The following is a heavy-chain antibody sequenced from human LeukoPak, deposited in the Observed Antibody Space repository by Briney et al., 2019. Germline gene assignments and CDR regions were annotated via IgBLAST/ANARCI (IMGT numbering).Heavy chain of an antibody. J-gene: IGHJ6*02. D-gene: IGHD3-22*01. Sequence: GGSLRLSCAASGFTFSSYGVHWVRQAPGKGLEWVAVISYDGSNKYYADSVKGRFTISRDNSKNTLYLQMNSLRAEDTAVYYCAKGDYYDSSGYYIPYYYGMDVWGQGTTVTVSS. V-gene: IGHV3-30*18. CDR2: ISYDGSNK. CDR3: AKGDYYDSSGYYIPYYYGMDV. CDR1: GFTFSSYG.